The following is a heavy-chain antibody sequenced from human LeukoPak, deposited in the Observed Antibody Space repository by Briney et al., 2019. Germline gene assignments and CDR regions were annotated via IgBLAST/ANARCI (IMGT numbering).Heavy chain of an antibody. CDR1: GFTFSNYG. CDR3: ARSAVRYFDWLPKDYFDY. Sequence: GGSLRLSCAASGFTFSNYGMHWVRQAPGKGLEWVAFIRFDGTSKYYADSVKGRFTISRDNAKNSLYLQMNSLRAEDTAVYYCARSAVRYFDWLPKDYFDYWGQGTLVTVSS. J-gene: IGHJ4*02. CDR2: IRFDGTSK. D-gene: IGHD3-9*01. V-gene: IGHV3-30*02.